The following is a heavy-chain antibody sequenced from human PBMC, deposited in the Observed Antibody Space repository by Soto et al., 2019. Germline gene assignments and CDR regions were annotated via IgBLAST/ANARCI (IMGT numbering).Heavy chain of an antibody. Sequence: QVQLVQSGAEVKKPGASVKVSCKASGYTFTGYYMHWVRQAPGQGLEWMGWINPNSGGTNYAQKFQGRVTMTRDTYISTAYMELSRLRSDDTAVYYCAREDIVVVPAGVYYYSGMDVWGQGTTVTVSS. CDR1: GYTFTGYY. J-gene: IGHJ6*02. CDR2: INPNSGGT. D-gene: IGHD2-2*01. V-gene: IGHV1-2*02. CDR3: AREDIVVVPAGVYYYSGMDV.